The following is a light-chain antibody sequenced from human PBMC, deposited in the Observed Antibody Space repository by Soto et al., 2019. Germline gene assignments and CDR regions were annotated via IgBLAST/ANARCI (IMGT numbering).Light chain of an antibody. J-gene: IGKJ1*01. CDR1: QSVSSF. CDR3: QQTYSTPQT. Sequence: DIQMTQSPSSLSASVGDRVTITCRASQSVSSFLNWYQRKPGKAPNLLIYAASSLQSGVPSRFRGSGSGTDFTLTISSLQPEDFATYYCQQTYSTPQTFGQGTKVEIK. CDR2: AAS. V-gene: IGKV1-39*01.